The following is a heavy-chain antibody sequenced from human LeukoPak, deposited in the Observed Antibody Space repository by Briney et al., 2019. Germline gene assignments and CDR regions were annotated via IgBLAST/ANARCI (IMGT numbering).Heavy chain of an antibody. D-gene: IGHD6-19*01. V-gene: IGHV3-30*02. Sequence: PGGSLRLSCAASGFTFSSYGMHWVRQAPGKGLEWVAFIRYDGSNKYYADSVKGRFTISRDNSKNTLYLQMNSLRAEDTAVYYCARDRGIAVAGKLTPVGYYYYMDVWGKGTTVTVSS. CDR3: ARDRGIAVAGKLTPVGYYYYMDV. CDR1: GFTFSSYG. J-gene: IGHJ6*03. CDR2: IRYDGSNK.